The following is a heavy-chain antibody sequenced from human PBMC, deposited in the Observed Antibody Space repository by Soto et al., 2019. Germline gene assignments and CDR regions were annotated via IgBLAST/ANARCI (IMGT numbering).Heavy chain of an antibody. Sequence: GGSLRLSCAASGFTFGYYWMSWVRQAPGKGLEWLATIKWDASEKKYVDSVKGRFTISRDNSKNTLYLQMNSLRAEDTAVYYCAKDLPALRFLEWLPGPSYGMDVWGQGTTVTVSS. V-gene: IGHV3-7*01. J-gene: IGHJ6*02. D-gene: IGHD3-3*01. CDR3: AKDLPALRFLEWLPGPSYGMDV. CDR2: IKWDASEK. CDR1: GFTFGYYW.